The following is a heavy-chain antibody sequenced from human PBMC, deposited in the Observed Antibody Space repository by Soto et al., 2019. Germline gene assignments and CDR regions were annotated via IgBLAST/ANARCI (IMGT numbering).Heavy chain of an antibody. V-gene: IGHV4-31*03. D-gene: IGHD3-9*01. CDR2: IYYSGST. Sequence: PSETLSLTCTVSGGSISSGGYYWSWIRQHPGKGLEWIGYIYYSGSTYYNPSLKSRVTISVDTSKNQFSLKLSSVTAADTAVYYCARSEPYYDILTGYPRGRYYYGMDVWGQGTTVTVSS. CDR1: GGSISSGGYY. CDR3: ARSEPYYDILTGYPRGRYYYGMDV. J-gene: IGHJ6*02.